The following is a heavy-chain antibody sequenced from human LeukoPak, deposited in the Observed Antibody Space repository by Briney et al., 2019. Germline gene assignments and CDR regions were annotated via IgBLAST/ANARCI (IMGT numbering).Heavy chain of an antibody. Sequence: GGSLRLSCAASGFTFSSYWMSWVRQAPGKGLEWVANIKQDGSNKYYADSVKGRFTISRDNSKNTLYLQMNSLRAEDTAVYYCAKVSYYGSGSYAFDIWGQGTMVTVSS. CDR3: AKVSYYGSGSYAFDI. CDR1: GFTFSSYW. V-gene: IGHV3-7*01. J-gene: IGHJ3*02. D-gene: IGHD3-10*01. CDR2: IKQDGSNK.